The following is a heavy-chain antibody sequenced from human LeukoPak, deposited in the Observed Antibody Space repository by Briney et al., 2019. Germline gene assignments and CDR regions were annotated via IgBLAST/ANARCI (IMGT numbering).Heavy chain of an antibody. CDR2: ISGIGDST. J-gene: IGHJ5*01. CDR1: GFTFTSNA. D-gene: IGHD5/OR15-5a*01. Sequence: GSLRLSCVAPGFTFTSNAMSWVRQALGEGLGWGSAISGIGDSTNYADSVKGRFTISRDNAKNTVYLQMHSLRADDRAVYYCTKDLRGWCNSWRRETLVTVPS. CDR3: TKDLRGWCNS. V-gene: IGHV3-23*01.